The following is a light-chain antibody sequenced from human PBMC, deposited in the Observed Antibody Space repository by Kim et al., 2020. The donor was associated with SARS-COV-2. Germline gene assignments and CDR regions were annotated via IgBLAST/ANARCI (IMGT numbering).Light chain of an antibody. CDR1: SYNVWAGYD. CDR3: QSYDSSLSGSNV. Sequence: VTISSTCSSYNVWAGYDVHWYQQLPGTAPKLLIYGNSNRPSGVPDRFSGSKSGTSASLAITGLQAEDEADYYCQSYDSSLSGSNVFGAGTKVTVL. V-gene: IGLV1-40*01. CDR2: GNS. J-gene: IGLJ1*01.